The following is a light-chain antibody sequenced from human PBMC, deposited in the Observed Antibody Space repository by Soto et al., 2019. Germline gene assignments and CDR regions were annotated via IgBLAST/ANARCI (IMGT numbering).Light chain of an antibody. CDR3: QQRSNWPPWT. Sequence: EIVLTQSPATLSLSPGERATLSCRASQSVSSYLAWYQQKPGQAPRLLIYDASNRATGIPARFSGSGSWTDFTLTISSLEPEDFAVYYCQQRSNWPPWTFGQGTNVDIK. V-gene: IGKV3-11*01. CDR1: QSVSSY. J-gene: IGKJ1*01. CDR2: DAS.